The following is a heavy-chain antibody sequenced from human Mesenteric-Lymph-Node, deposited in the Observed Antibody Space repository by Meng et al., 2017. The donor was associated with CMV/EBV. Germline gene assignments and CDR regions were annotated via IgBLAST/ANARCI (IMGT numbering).Heavy chain of an antibody. CDR3: ARDAPGEDKWD. V-gene: IGHV1-46*01. CDR2: INPTGDYT. Sequence: ASVKVSCKASGYTFTNSFIHWVRQAPGQGLEWMTRINPTGDYTTYAQKFQGRVTMTRDTSTTTVYLDLTSLTSADTAMYYCARDAPGEDKWDWGQGTLVTVSS. CDR1: GYTFTNSF. D-gene: IGHD2-15*01. J-gene: IGHJ4*02.